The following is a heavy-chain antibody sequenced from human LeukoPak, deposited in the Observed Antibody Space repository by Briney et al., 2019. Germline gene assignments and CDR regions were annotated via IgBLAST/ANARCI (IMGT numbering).Heavy chain of an antibody. D-gene: IGHD2-2*01. CDR1: GASIRSYY. J-gene: IGHJ4*02. CDR3: ARLGGPAAVDY. V-gene: IGHV4-59*01. Sequence: SETLSLTCTVSGASIRSYYWSWIRQPPGRGLEWIGYMYNSGSTYYNPSLESRVTISGDTSKNQFSLKLTSVTAADTAVYYCARLGGPAAVDYWGQGTLVTVSS. CDR2: MYNSGST.